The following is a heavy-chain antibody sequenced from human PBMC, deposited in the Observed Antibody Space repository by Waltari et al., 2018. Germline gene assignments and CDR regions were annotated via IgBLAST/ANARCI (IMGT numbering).Heavy chain of an antibody. J-gene: IGHJ4*02. D-gene: IGHD3-16*02. V-gene: IGHV1-24*01. Sequence: QVQLVQSGAEVKKPGASVKVSCKVSGYTLTELSMHWVRQAPGKGLEWMGGFDPEDGETIYAQKFQGRVTITADKSTSTAYMELSSLRSEDTAVYYCARELSVRGVHPQFDYWGQGTLVTVSS. CDR1: GYTLTELS. CDR2: FDPEDGET. CDR3: ARELSVRGVHPQFDY.